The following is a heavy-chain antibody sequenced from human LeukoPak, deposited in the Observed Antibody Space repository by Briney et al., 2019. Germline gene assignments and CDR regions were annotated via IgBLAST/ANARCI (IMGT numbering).Heavy chain of an antibody. D-gene: IGHD4-11*01. CDR3: ARGKVTTYLGWFDP. J-gene: IGHJ5*02. Sequence: GASVKVSCKASGYTFTSYSISWVRQAPGQGLEWMGWISGYNGNTNYAQKLQGRVTMTTDTSTSTAYMELRSLRSDDTAVYYCARGKVTTYLGWFDPWGQGTLVTVSS. V-gene: IGHV1-18*01. CDR1: GYTFTSYS. CDR2: ISGYNGNT.